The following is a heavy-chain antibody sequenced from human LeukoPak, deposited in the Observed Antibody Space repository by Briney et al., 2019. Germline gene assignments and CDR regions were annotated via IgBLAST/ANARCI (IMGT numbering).Heavy chain of an antibody. CDR1: GGSISSNW. Sequence: PSETLSLTCAVSGGSISSNWWSWVRQPPGKGLEWIGEIDHSGSTNYNPSLKSRVTISVDTSKNQFSLKLSSVTAADTAVYYCARDDIEVGDYDSSGYVDYWGQGTLVTVSS. CDR2: IDHSGST. J-gene: IGHJ4*02. D-gene: IGHD3-22*01. CDR3: ARDDIEVGDYDSSGYVDY. V-gene: IGHV4-4*02.